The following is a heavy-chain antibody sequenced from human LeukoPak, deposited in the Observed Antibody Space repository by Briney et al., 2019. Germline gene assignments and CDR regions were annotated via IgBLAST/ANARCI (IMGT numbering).Heavy chain of an antibody. J-gene: IGHJ2*01. CDR2: IYYSGST. D-gene: IGHD5-24*01. V-gene: IGHV4-30-4*08. CDR1: GGSISSGDYY. Sequence: SETLSLTCTVSGGSISSGDYYWSWIRQPPGKGLEWIGYIYYSGSTYYNPSLKSRVTISVDTSKNQFSLKLSSVTAADTAVYYCARGGEMATTTGWYFDLWGRGTLVTVSS. CDR3: ARGGEMATTTGWYFDL.